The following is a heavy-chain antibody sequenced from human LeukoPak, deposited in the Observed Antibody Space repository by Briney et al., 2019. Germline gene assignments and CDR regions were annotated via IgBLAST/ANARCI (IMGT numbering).Heavy chain of an antibody. D-gene: IGHD6-19*01. CDR3: ARDTGYSSGWYNWFDP. Sequence: PSETLSLTCTVSGGSISSYYWSWIRQPPGKGLEWIGSIYYSGSTYYNPSLKSRVTISVDTSKNQFSLKLSSVTAADTAVYYCARDTGYSSGWYNWFDPWGQGTLVTVSS. CDR1: GGSISSYY. V-gene: IGHV4-39*07. J-gene: IGHJ5*02. CDR2: IYYSGST.